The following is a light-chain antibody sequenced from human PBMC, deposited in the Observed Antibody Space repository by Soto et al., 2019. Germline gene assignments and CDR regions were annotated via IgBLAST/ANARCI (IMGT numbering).Light chain of an antibody. V-gene: IGKV3-11*01. J-gene: IGKJ3*01. Sequence: EIVLTQSPATLSLSPGERATLSCRASQSVSSYLAWYQQKPGQAPRLLIYDASNRATGIPARFSGSGSGTDFTLTISSLEPEDFAVYYCQQRSNCPFNFGPGT. CDR2: DAS. CDR3: QQRSNCPFN. CDR1: QSVSSY.